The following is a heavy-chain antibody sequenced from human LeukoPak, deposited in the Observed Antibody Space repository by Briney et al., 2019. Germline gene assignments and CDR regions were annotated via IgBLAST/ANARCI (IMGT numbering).Heavy chain of an antibody. CDR1: GYTFTHYG. J-gene: IGHJ4*02. CDR3: ARAMVRGVGSDY. CDR2: ISTYNDNI. V-gene: IGHV1-18*01. Sequence: ASVKVSCKASGYTFTHYGISWVRQAPGQGLEWMGWISTYNDNINYAQNLQGRVTMTTDTSTSTAYMELRSLRSDDTAVYYCARAMVRGVGSDYWGQGTLVTVSS. D-gene: IGHD3-10*01.